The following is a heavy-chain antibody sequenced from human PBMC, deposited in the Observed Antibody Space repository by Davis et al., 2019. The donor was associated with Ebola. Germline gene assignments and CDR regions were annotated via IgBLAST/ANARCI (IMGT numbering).Heavy chain of an antibody. Sequence: GSLRLSCTVSGGSISSYYWSWIRQPPGKGLDWIGYIYYSGSPNYNPSLKSRVTISVDTSKNQFSLKLSSVTAADTAVYYCARDRGIAARFFDYWGQGTLVTVSS. D-gene: IGHD6-6*01. J-gene: IGHJ4*02. CDR1: GGSISSYY. CDR2: IYYSGSP. CDR3: ARDRGIAARFFDY. V-gene: IGHV4-59*01.